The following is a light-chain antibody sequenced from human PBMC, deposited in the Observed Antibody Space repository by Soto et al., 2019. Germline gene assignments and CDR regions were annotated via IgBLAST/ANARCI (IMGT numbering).Light chain of an antibody. CDR2: DTS. CDR3: QQYGTSEII. J-gene: IGKJ5*01. CDR1: QSLTNSF. V-gene: IGKV3-20*01. Sequence: EIVLTKSPSTLSLSPGERATLSCRASQSLTNSFIAWYQQKPGQAPRLLIYDTSSRATGIPDRFSGSGSGTDFTLTISRLEPEDFAVFFCQQYGTSEIIFGQGTRLEI.